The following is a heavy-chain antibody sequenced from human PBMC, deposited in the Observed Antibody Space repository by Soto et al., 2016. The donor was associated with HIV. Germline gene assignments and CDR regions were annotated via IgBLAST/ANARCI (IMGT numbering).Heavy chain of an antibody. CDR1: GYTFTSYD. D-gene: IGHD5-18*01. V-gene: IGHV1-2*02. Sequence: QVQLVQSGAEVKKPGASVKVSCKASGYTFTSYDINWVRQAIGQGLEWMGWINPNSGGTNYAQKFQGRVTMTRDTSISTAYMELSRLTSDDTAVYYCARGPLVDTAMVNPWDWGQGTLLTVSS. CDR2: INPNSGGT. CDR3: ARGPLVDTAMVNPWD. J-gene: IGHJ4*02.